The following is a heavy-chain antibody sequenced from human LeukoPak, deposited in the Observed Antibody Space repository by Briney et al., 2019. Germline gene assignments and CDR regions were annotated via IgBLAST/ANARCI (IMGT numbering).Heavy chain of an antibody. CDR3: AKADRSGWYEGFDY. V-gene: IGHV3-9*01. CDR2: INWNSGTM. CDR1: GFTFDDYA. Sequence: GRSLRLSCAASGFTFDDYAMHWVRQAPGKGLEWVSGINWNSGTMGYADSVKGRFTISRDNAKNSLYLQMNSLRTEDTALYYCAKADRSGWYEGFDYWGQGTLVTVSS. D-gene: IGHD6-19*01. J-gene: IGHJ4*02.